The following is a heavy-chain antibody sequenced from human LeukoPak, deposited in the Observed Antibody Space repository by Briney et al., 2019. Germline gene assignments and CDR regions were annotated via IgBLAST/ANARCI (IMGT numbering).Heavy chain of an antibody. D-gene: IGHD3-10*01. Sequence: GGSLRLSCAASGFTFSSYGMHWVRQAPGKGLEWVSSISSSSSYIYYADSVKGRFTISRDNAKNSLYLQMNSLRAEDTAVYYCARDYGSAPGWFDPWGQGTLVTVSS. CDR3: ARDYGSAPGWFDP. V-gene: IGHV3-21*01. J-gene: IGHJ5*02. CDR1: GFTFSSYG. CDR2: ISSSSSYI.